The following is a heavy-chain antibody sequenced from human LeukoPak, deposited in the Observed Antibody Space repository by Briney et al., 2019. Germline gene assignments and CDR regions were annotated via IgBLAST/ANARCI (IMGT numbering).Heavy chain of an antibody. Sequence: GGSVRLSCAASGFTFSNYEMNWVRQAPRKGLEWVSYISGSGSAIDYADSVKGRFTISRDNAKNSLYLQMNSLRAEDTAVYYCAREYCSGGTCYSAGYYFDYWVQGTLVTVSS. D-gene: IGHD2-15*01. V-gene: IGHV3-48*03. CDR2: ISGSGSAI. CDR3: AREYCSGGTCYSAGYYFDY. CDR1: GFTFSNYE. J-gene: IGHJ4*02.